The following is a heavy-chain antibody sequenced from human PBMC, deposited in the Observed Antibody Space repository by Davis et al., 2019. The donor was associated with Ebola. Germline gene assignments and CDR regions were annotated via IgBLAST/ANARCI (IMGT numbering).Heavy chain of an antibody. J-gene: IGHJ4*02. V-gene: IGHV4-34*01. CDR2: INHSGST. D-gene: IGHD1-26*01. Sequence: SETLSLTCTVSGGSISSYYWSWIRQPPGKGLEWIGEINHSGSTNYNPSLKSRVTISVDTSKNQFSLKLSSVTAADTAVYYCARGPTIMGVDYWGQGTLVTVSS. CDR3: ARGPTIMGVDY. CDR1: GGSISSYY.